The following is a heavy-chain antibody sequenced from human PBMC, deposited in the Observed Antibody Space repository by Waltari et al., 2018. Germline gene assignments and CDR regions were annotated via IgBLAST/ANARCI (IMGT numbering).Heavy chain of an antibody. J-gene: IGHJ3*02. CDR3: AGVGAPKDAFDI. CDR2: IYYSGST. Sequence: QVQLQESGPGLVKPSETLSLTCTVSGGSISSYYWSWIRQPPGKGLEWIGYIYYSGSTNHHPSLKSRVTLSVDTSKNQFSLKLGSVTAADTAVYYCAGVGAPKDAFDIWGQGTMVTVSS. V-gene: IGHV4-59*01. CDR1: GGSISSYY.